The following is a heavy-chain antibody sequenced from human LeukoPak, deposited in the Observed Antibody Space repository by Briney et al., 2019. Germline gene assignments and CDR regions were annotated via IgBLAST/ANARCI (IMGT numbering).Heavy chain of an antibody. V-gene: IGHV3-48*01. CDR3: ARGKAYGGSCYDY. CDR2: ISSSSSTI. D-gene: IGHD2-15*01. CDR1: GFTFSSYS. J-gene: IGHJ4*02. Sequence: PGGSLRLSCVASGFTFSSYSMNWVRQAPGKWLEWVSYISSSSSTIYYADSVKGRFTIFRDNAKNSLYLQMNSLRAEDTAVYYCARGKAYGGSCYDYWGQGTLVTVSS.